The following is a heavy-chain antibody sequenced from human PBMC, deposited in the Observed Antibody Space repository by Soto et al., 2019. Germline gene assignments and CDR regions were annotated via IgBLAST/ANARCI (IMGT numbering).Heavy chain of an antibody. CDR1: GFTLSDYG. V-gene: IGHV3-30*18. CDR2: MSYDGSHK. D-gene: IGHD3-22*01. CDR3: AKEMYPRAVLDRSLPWGEY. Sequence: GGSLRLSCEVSGFTLSDYGMHWVRQAPGKGLEWVAVMSYDGSHKYYADSVKGRFTISRDLSGNTLFLQMNSLRLEDTAVYFCAKEMYPRAVLDRSLPWGEYWCQGTLVTVSS. J-gene: IGHJ4*02.